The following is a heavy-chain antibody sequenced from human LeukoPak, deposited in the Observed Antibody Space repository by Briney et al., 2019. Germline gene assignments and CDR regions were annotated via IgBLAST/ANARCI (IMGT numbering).Heavy chain of an antibody. D-gene: IGHD4-23*01. V-gene: IGHV3-30*04. CDR3: ARARGRGYIDYGGNVDY. CDR1: GFTFSSYA. Sequence: GGSLRLSCAASGFTFSSYAMHWVRQAPGKGLEWVAVISYDGSNKYYVDSVKGRFTISRDNSKNTLYLQMNSLRAEDTAVYYCARARGRGYIDYGGNVDYWGQGTLVTVSS. J-gene: IGHJ4*02. CDR2: ISYDGSNK.